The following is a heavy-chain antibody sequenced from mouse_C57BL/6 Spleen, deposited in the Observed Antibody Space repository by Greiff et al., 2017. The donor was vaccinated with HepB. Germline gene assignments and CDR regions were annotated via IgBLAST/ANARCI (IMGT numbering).Heavy chain of an antibody. D-gene: IGHD2-3*01. CDR3: ARDLIYAGYFWYFDV. CDR1: GFTFSSYG. CDR2: ISSGGSYT. Sequence: EVQGVESGGDLVKPGGSLKLSCAASGFTFSSYGMSWVRQTPDKRLEWVATISSGGSYTYYPDSVKGRFTISRDNAKNTLYLQMSSLKSEDTAMYYCARDLIYAGYFWYFDVWGTRTTVTVSS. V-gene: IGHV5-6*01. J-gene: IGHJ1*03.